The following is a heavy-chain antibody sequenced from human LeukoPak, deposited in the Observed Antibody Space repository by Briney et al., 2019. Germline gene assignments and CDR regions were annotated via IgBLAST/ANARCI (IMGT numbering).Heavy chain of an antibody. J-gene: IGHJ4*02. V-gene: IGHV3-23*01. CDR1: GFTFSSYA. CDR2: ISSSGDLT. Sequence: GGSLRLSCAASGFTFSSYAMSWVRQAPGKGLEWVSAISSSGDLTYYADSVKGQFIISRDNSRNTLYLQMNSLRAEDAALYHCAKRLGTTRVFDYWGQGTLVAVSS. D-gene: IGHD1-14*01. CDR3: AKRLGTTRVFDY.